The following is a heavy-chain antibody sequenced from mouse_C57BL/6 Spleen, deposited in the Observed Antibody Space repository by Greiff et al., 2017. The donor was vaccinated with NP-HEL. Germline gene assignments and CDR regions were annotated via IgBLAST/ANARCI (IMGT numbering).Heavy chain of an antibody. Sequence: QVQLKESGPGLVQPSQSLSITCTVSGFSLTSYGVHWVRQSPGKGLEWLGVIWSGGSTDYNAAFISRLSISKDNSKSQVFFKMNSLQADDTAIYYCARALSNLSWFAYWGQGTLVTVSA. CDR3: ARALSNLSWFAY. CDR1: GFSLTSYG. CDR2: IWSGGST. V-gene: IGHV2-2*01. J-gene: IGHJ3*01. D-gene: IGHD2-5*01.